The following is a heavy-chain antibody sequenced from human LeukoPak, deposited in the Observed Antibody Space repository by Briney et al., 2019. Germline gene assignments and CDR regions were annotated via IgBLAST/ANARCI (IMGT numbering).Heavy chain of an antibody. CDR3: ARHQDYGSGTLDY. CDR1: GYSFTSYW. V-gene: IGHV5-51*01. CDR2: IYPGDSDT. D-gene: IGHD3-10*01. Sequence: GESLKISCKGSGYSFTSYWIGWVRQMPGKGLEWMGIIYPGDSDTRYSPSFQGQGTISADKSISTAYLQWSSLKASDTARYYCARHQDYGSGTLDYWGQGTLVTVSS. J-gene: IGHJ4*02.